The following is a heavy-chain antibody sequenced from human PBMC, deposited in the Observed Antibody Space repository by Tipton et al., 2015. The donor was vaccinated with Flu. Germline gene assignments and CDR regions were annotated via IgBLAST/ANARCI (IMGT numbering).Heavy chain of an antibody. CDR3: ARMPARSGDY. D-gene: IGHD6-25*01. Sequence: QLVRSGAEVKKPGASVTVSCKASGYTFSTFYIHWVRQAPGQGLEWMGIINPSGGHSNYAQKFQGRVTMTRDTSTSTVYMQLSSLRSEDTAVYYCARMPARSGDYWGQGTLVAVSS. CDR2: INPSGGHS. CDR1: GYTFSTFY. J-gene: IGHJ4*02. V-gene: IGHV1-46*01.